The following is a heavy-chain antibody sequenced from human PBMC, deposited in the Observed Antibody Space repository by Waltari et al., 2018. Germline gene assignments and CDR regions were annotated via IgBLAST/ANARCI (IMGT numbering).Heavy chain of an antibody. CDR1: GCSVSSGTYH. D-gene: IGHD4-17*01. Sequence: QVQLQESGPGLVKPSETLPLICSVSGCSVSSGTYHWSWVRQPPGKGLEWTGDISYSGSTNYNPSLKSRVTISVDTSKNQLSLNLSSVTAADTAVYYCARGHDYWNYYYMDVWGKGTTVTVSS. V-gene: IGHV4-61*01. J-gene: IGHJ6*03. CDR2: ISYSGST. CDR3: ARGHDYWNYYYMDV.